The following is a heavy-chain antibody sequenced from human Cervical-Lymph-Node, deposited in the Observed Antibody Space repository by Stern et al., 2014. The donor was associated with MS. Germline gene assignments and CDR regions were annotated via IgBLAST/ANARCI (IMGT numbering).Heavy chain of an antibody. Sequence: VQLVESGAEVKKPGASVKVSCKASGYTFTSYGISWVRHAPGQGLEWMGRISAYNGNTTYAQKLQGRVTMPTDTSTSTAYMELRSLRSDDTAVYYCARGLLGIENAFDIGGQGTMVTVSS. CDR1: GYTFTSYG. CDR3: ARGLLGIENAFDI. CDR2: ISAYNGNT. D-gene: IGHD2-15*01. V-gene: IGHV1-18*01. J-gene: IGHJ3*02.